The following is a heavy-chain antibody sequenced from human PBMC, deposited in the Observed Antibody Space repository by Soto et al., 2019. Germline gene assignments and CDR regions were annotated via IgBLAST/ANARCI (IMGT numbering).Heavy chain of an antibody. J-gene: IGHJ4*02. Sequence: ASVKVSCKASGYTFTGYYMHWVRQAPGQGLEWMGWINPNSGGTNYAQKFQGWVTMTRDTSISTAYMELSRLRSDDTAVYYCARSRGSGSYYPDYWGQGTLVTVSS. CDR1: GYTFTGYY. D-gene: IGHD3-10*01. V-gene: IGHV1-2*04. CDR3: ARSRGSGSYYPDY. CDR2: INPNSGGT.